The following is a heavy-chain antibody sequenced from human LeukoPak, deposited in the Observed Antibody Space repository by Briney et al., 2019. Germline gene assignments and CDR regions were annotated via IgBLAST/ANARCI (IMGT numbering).Heavy chain of an antibody. D-gene: IGHD4-11*01. Sequence: PSETLSLTCSVSGHSISSGYYWGWIRQPPGKGLEWIGTMYHRGSTYYNPSLKGRVTMSGDPSKNHFSLKLSSVIAADAAVYYCARHRGDNSNPRYYFYYMDVWGKGTTVTVS. CDR1: GHSISSGYY. CDR3: ARHRGDNSNPRYYFYYMDV. CDR2: MYHRGST. V-gene: IGHV4-38-2*01. J-gene: IGHJ6*03.